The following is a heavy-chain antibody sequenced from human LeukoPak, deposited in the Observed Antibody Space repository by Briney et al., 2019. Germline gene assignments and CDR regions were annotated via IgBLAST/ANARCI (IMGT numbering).Heavy chain of an antibody. V-gene: IGHV3-66*01. CDR2: IYSGGST. CDR1: GFTVSSNY. CDR3: ARDGRGYSYGSDY. Sequence: GGSLRLSCAASGFTVSSNYMSWVRQAPGKGLEWVSVIYSGGSTYYADSVKGRFTISRDNSKNTLYLQMNSLRAEDTAVYYCARDGRGYSYGSDYWGQGTLVTVSS. J-gene: IGHJ4*02. D-gene: IGHD5-18*01.